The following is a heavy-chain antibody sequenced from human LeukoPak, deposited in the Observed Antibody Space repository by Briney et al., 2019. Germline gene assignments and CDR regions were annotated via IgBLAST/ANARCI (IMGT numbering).Heavy chain of an antibody. Sequence: SETLSLTCTVSGGPTTSYYWSWIRQPPGKGLEWIGYIYYSGSTNYNPALKSRVTISVDTSKNQFSLKLSSLTAADTAVYYCARDTSGYRRGSFDYWGQGTLVTVSS. J-gene: IGHJ4*02. CDR3: ARDTSGYRRGSFDY. V-gene: IGHV4-59*01. CDR1: GGPTTSYY. CDR2: IYYSGST. D-gene: IGHD3-22*01.